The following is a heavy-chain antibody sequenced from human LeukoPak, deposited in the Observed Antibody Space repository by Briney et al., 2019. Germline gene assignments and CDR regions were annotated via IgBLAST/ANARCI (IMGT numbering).Heavy chain of an antibody. CDR1: GFTFSHYW. CDR3: ARTSTGGYFDY. CDR2: TSGDGSST. J-gene: IGHJ4*02. V-gene: IGHV3-74*01. Sequence: GGSLRLSCAVSGFTFSHYWMHWVRQAPGKGLVWVSRTSGDGSSTTYADSVKGRFTISRDNAKSTLYLQMSSLTAEDTAVYFCARTSTGGYFDYWGQGAVVTVSS.